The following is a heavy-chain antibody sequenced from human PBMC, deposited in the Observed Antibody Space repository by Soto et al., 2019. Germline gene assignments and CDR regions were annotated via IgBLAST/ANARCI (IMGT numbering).Heavy chain of an antibody. CDR1: GFTFDDYA. D-gene: IGHD1-26*01. V-gene: IGHV3-9*01. J-gene: IGHJ3*02. CDR2: ISWNSGSI. CDR3: AKDTGSGSHDAFDI. Sequence: EVQLVESGGGLVQPGRSLRLSCAASGFTFDDYAMHWVRQAPGKGLEWVSGISWNSGSIGYADSVKGRFTISRDNAKNSLYLQMNSLRAEDTALYYCAKDTGSGSHDAFDIWGQGTMVTVSS.